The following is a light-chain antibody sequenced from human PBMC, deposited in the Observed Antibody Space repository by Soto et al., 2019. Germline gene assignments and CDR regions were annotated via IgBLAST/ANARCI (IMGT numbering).Light chain of an antibody. V-gene: IGLV1-51*01. CDR1: SSNIGNNY. CDR2: DND. Sequence: QSVLTQPPSVSAAPGQKVTISCSGSSSNIGNNYVFWYQQLPGTAPKLLIYDNDKRPSGIPDRFSGSKSGTSATLGITGLQTGDEADYYCATWDRSLSVGVFGGGTTLTV. J-gene: IGLJ2*01. CDR3: ATWDRSLSVGV.